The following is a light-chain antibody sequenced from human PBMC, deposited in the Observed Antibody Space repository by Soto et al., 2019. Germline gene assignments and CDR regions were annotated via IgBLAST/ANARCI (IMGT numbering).Light chain of an antibody. CDR1: QGVSSY. Sequence: EIVLTQSPATLSLSPGERPILSCRASQGVSSYLAWYQQKPDQAPRLLIYDASNSATGIPARFSGSGCGTYFTLTISSLDPEDFAFYCCQQRSNRITFGQGTRLEIK. V-gene: IGKV3-11*01. J-gene: IGKJ5*01. CDR3: QQRSNRIT. CDR2: DAS.